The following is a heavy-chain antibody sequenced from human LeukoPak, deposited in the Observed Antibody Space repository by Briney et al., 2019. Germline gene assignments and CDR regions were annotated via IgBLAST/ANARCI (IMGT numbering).Heavy chain of an antibody. CDR3: ARGYDNSGYYSPFDY. CDR1: GGTFSSYA. V-gene: IGHV1-69*13. CDR2: IIPIFGTA. J-gene: IGHJ4*02. D-gene: IGHD3-22*01. Sequence: SVKVSCKASGGTFSSYAISWVRQAPGQGLEWMGGIIPIFGTANYAQKFQGRVTITADESTSTAYMELSSLRSEDTAVYYCARGYDNSGYYSPFDYWGQGTLVTVSS.